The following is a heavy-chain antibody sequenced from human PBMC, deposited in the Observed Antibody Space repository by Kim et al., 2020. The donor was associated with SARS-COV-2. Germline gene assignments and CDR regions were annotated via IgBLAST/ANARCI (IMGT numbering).Heavy chain of an antibody. D-gene: IGHD3-9*01. CDR3: ARGGGYDILTGYYLFDY. Sequence: ASVKVSCKASGYTFTSYDINWVRQATGQGLEWMGWMNPNGGNTGYAQKFQGRVTMTRNTSISTAYMELSSLRSEDTAVYYCARGGGYDILTGYYLFDYWGQGTLVTVSS. CDR2: MNPNGGNT. J-gene: IGHJ4*02. CDR1: GYTFTSYD. V-gene: IGHV1-8*01.